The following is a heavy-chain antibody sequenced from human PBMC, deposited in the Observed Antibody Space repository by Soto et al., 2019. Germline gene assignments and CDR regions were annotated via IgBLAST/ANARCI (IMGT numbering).Heavy chain of an antibody. CDR2: SYSGGNT. Sequence: TGGSLRLSCAASGFTVSSSYMTWVRQAPGKGLECVSVSYSGGNTYYADSVKGRFTISRDSYKNTLYLQMNSLRVEDTAVYYCARGYGAGSYFFDYWGQGTLVTVSS. J-gene: IGHJ4*02. V-gene: IGHV3-53*01. CDR1: GFTVSSSY. CDR3: ARGYGAGSYFFDY. D-gene: IGHD3-10*01.